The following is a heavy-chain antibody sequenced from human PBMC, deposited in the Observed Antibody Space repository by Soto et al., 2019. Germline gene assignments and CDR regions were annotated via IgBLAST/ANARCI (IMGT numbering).Heavy chain of an antibody. CDR3: ARDRRSGSGWYEEDWFDP. CDR2: ISAYNGNT. V-gene: IGHV1-18*01. Sequence: QVQLVQSGAEVKKPGASVKVSCKASGYTFTSYGISWVRQAPGQGLEWMGWISAYNGNTNYAQKLRGRVTMTTDTSTSTAYMELRSLRSDDTAVYYCARDRRSGSGWYEEDWFDPWGQGTLVTVSS. D-gene: IGHD6-19*01. J-gene: IGHJ5*02. CDR1: GYTFTSYG.